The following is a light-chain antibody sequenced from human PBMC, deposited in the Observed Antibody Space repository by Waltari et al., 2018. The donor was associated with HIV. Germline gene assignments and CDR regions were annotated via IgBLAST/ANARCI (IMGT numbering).Light chain of an antibody. Sequence: DIVMTQSPDSLSVSLRERASVNCKSSQSVFYTSNNKKYLACYQQKPVQSLKLRLYWASTRESGVPDRFSGSGSGTNFTLTISSLQPEDVAVYYCQQYYSSPHTFGQGTKLEIK. CDR2: WAS. V-gene: IGKV4-1*01. CDR3: QQYYSSPHT. J-gene: IGKJ2*01. CDR1: QSVFYTSNNKKY.